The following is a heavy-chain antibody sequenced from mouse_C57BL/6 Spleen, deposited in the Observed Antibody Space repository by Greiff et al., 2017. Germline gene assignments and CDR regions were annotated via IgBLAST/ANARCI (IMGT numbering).Heavy chain of an antibody. CDR2: IYPSDSAT. CDR1: GYTFTSYW. Sequence: VQLQQPGAELVRPGSSVKLSCKASGYTFTSYWMDWVKQRPGQGLEWIGNIYPSDSATHYNQKFKDKATLTVDKSSSTAYMQLSSLTSEDSAVYYCARHYGSSYGFAYWGQGTLVTVSA. J-gene: IGHJ3*01. D-gene: IGHD1-1*01. CDR3: ARHYGSSYGFAY. V-gene: IGHV1-61*01.